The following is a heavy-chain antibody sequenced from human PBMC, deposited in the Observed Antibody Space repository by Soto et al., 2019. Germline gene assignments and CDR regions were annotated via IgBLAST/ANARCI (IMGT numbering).Heavy chain of an antibody. Sequence: PVKVSCKASGGTFSSYAISWVRQGPGQRLEWMGGIIPIFGTANYAQKFQGRVTITADESTSTAYMELSSLRSEDTAVYYCASLWFGELHQSPDYYYGMDVWGHGTTVTVS. D-gene: IGHD3-10*01. CDR3: ASLWFGELHQSPDYYYGMDV. CDR2: IIPIFGTA. V-gene: IGHV1-69*13. CDR1: GGTFSSYA. J-gene: IGHJ6*02.